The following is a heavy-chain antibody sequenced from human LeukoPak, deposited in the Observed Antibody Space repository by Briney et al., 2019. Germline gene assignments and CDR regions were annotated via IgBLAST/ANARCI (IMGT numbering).Heavy chain of an antibody. CDR1: GFTVSSNY. D-gene: IGHD1-26*01. CDR2: IYSGGST. CDR3: ARLIVGAIDY. J-gene: IGHJ4*02. Sequence: GGSLRLSCAASGFTVSSNYMSWVRQAPGKGLEWVSVIYSGGSTYYADSVKGRFTISRDNAKNSLYLQMNSLRAEDTAVYYCARLIVGAIDYWGQGTLVTVSS. V-gene: IGHV3-66*01.